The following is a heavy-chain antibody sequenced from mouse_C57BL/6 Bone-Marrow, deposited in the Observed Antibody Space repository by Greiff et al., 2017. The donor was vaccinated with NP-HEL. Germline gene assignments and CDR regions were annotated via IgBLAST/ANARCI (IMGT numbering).Heavy chain of an antibody. V-gene: IGHV5-12*01. J-gene: IGHJ4*01. CDR2: ISNGGGST. CDR1: GFTFSDYY. Sequence: EVKLVESGGGLVQPGGSLKLSCAASGFTFSDYYMYWVRQTPEKRLEWVAYISNGGGSTYYPDTVKGQFTISRDNAKNTLYLQMSRLKSEDTAMYYCARQWLPSYYAMDYWGQGTSVTVSS. D-gene: IGHD2-2*01. CDR3: ARQWLPSYYAMDY.